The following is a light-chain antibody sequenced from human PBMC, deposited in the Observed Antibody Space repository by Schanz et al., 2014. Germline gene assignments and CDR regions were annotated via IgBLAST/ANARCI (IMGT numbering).Light chain of an antibody. CDR1: SGHTSYI. Sequence: QLVLTQSSSASASLGSSVKLTCTLSSGHTSYIIAWHQQQPGKAPRYLMKLEGSGSYNKGSGVPDRFSGSSSGADRYLTISNLQSEDEADYYCEAWASNTWVFGGGTKLTVL. V-gene: IGLV4-60*03. CDR3: EAWASNTWV. CDR2: LEGSGSY. J-gene: IGLJ3*02.